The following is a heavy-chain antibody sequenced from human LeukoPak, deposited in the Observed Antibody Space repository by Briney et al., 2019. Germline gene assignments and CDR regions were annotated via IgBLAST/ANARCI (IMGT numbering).Heavy chain of an antibody. CDR3: ARARHWNSQDRFDY. V-gene: IGHV1-69*02. Sequence: SVKVSCKASVGTFSSYTISWVRQAPGQGLEWMGRIIPILGIANYAQKFQGRVTITADKSTSTAYMELSSLRSEDTAVYYCARARHWNSQDRFDYWRQGTLLTVSS. CDR1: VGTFSSYT. J-gene: IGHJ4*02. D-gene: IGHD1/OR15-1a*01. CDR2: IIPILGIA.